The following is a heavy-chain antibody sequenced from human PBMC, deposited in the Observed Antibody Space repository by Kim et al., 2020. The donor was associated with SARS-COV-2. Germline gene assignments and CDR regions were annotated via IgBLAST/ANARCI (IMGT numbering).Heavy chain of an antibody. D-gene: IGHD6-6*01. CDR2: IYHSGST. Sequence: SETLSLTCAVSGGSISSSNWWSWVRQPPGKGLEWIGEIYHSGSTNYNPSLKSRVTISVDKSKNQFSLKLSSVSAADTAVYYCARAWHSSSSWFDPWGQGTLVTVSS. CDR1: GGSISSSNW. J-gene: IGHJ5*02. V-gene: IGHV4-4*02. CDR3: ARAWHSSSSWFDP.